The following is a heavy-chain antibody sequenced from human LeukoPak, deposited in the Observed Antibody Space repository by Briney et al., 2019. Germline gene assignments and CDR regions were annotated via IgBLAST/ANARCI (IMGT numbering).Heavy chain of an antibody. J-gene: IGHJ4*02. CDR3: AKRPRVWYLDYFDY. Sequence: GGSLRLSCEAPGFSFSNYAMSWVRQAPGKGLEWVSGISGSGGSTYYADSVKGRFTISRDNAKNTLYLQMSSLRAEDTAVYYCAKRPRVWYLDYFDYWGQGTLVTVSS. V-gene: IGHV3-23*01. CDR1: GFSFSNYA. CDR2: ISGSGGST. D-gene: IGHD2-15*01.